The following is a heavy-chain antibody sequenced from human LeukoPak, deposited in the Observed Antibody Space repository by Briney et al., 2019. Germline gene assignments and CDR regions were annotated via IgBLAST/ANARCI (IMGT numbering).Heavy chain of an antibody. J-gene: IGHJ4*02. V-gene: IGHV3-23*01. Sequence: PGGSLRLSCAVSGFTFSDYSMSWVRQAPGKGLEWVSGISGSGGSADYADAVKGRFTVSRDNAQNSVNLQMSSLRGEDTAVYYCARDVGGSLDYWGQGTLVTVSS. D-gene: IGHD1-26*01. CDR2: ISGSGGSA. CDR1: GFTFSDYS. CDR3: ARDVGGSLDY.